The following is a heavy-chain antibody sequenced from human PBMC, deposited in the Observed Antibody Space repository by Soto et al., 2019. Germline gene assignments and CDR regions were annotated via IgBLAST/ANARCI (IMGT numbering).Heavy chain of an antibody. CDR2: IYWDDDK. D-gene: IGHD3-9*01. J-gene: IGHJ4*02. CDR3: AHSRKSYYDILTGYNY. V-gene: IGHV2-5*02. CDR1: GFSLSTTAMG. Sequence: QITLKESGPTLVKPTQTLTLTCTFSGFSLSTTAMGVAWIRQPPGKALEWLALIYWDDDKPYSPSLKSRLTITKDTSKNQVVLTMTNMDPVDTATYYCAHSRKSYYDILTGYNYWGQGTLVTVSS.